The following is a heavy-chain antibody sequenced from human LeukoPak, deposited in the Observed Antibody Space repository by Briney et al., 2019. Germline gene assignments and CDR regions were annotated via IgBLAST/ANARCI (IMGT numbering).Heavy chain of an antibody. Sequence: GVSLRLSCAASGFTFDDYAMHWVWQAPGKGLEWVSGISWNSGSIGYADSVKGRFTISRDNAKNSLYLQMNSLRAEDTALYYCARDREWLRFQSLDYWGQGTLVTVSS. J-gene: IGHJ4*02. CDR2: ISWNSGSI. CDR3: ARDREWLRFQSLDY. CDR1: GFTFDDYA. V-gene: IGHV3-9*01. D-gene: IGHD5-12*01.